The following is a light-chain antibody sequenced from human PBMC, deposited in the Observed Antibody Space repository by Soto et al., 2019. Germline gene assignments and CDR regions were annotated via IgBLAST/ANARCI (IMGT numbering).Light chain of an antibody. V-gene: IGKV3-11*02. CDR3: QQRANWPLT. J-gene: IGKJ4*01. Sequence: EIVLTQSPATLSFSPGERATLSYRDSQSVSSDLAWYQQKPGQAPRLLIYDASNRATGIPARLSGCGSWRDFTLIMSSLEAEDFAVYYCQQRANWPLTLGGGTNVETK. CDR1: QSVSSD. CDR2: DAS.